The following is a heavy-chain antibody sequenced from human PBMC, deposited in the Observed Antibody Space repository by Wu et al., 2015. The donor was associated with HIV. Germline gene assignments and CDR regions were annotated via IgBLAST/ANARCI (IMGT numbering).Heavy chain of an antibody. CDR2: IYYSGST. CDR3: ARLPDYYDSSGSDY. V-gene: IGHV4-59*01. CDR1: GGSISSYY. D-gene: IGHD3-22*01. Sequence: QVQLQESGPGLVKPSETLSLTCTVSGGSISSYYWSWIRQPPGKGLEWIGYIYYSGSTNYNPSLKSRVTISVDTSKNQFSLKLSSVTAADTAVYYCARLPDYYDSSGSDYWGQGTLVTVSS. J-gene: IGHJ4*02.